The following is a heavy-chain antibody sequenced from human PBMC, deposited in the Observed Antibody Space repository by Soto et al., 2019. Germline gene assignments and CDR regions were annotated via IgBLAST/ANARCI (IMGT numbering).Heavy chain of an antibody. D-gene: IGHD2-8*01. J-gene: IGHJ6*03. V-gene: IGHV1-18*01. CDR2: ISAFNGNT. CDR3: ARAVSPFSHCYYMYV. CDR1: GYTFTTYD. Sequence: QVQLVQSGAEVKKPGASVKVSCKASGYTFTTYDISWVRQAPGQGLEWMGWISAFNGNTNYAQKLQGRVTMTTDTSTRTAYMELRSLRSDDTAVYYCARAVSPFSHCYYMYVWGKGTTVTVSS.